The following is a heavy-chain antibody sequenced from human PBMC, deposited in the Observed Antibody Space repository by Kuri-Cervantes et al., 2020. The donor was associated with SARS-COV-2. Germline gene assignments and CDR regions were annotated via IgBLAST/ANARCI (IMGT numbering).Heavy chain of an antibody. CDR1: GGSFSGYY. V-gene: IGHV4-30-4*08. Sequence: SETLSLTCAVYGGSFSGYYWSWIRQPPGKGLEWIGYIYYSGSTYYNPSLKSRVTISVDTSKNQFSLKLSSVTAADTAVYYCARVFDYGSGSPRAFDYWGQGTLVTVSS. J-gene: IGHJ4*02. CDR3: ARVFDYGSGSPRAFDY. CDR2: IYYSGST. D-gene: IGHD3-10*01.